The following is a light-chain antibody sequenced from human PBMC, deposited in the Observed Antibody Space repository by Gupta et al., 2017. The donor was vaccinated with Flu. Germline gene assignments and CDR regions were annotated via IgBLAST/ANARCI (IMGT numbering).Light chain of an antibody. J-gene: IGKJ2*01. CDR1: QSLVHSDGNTY. Sequence: DIVMTQTPLSSPVTLGQPASISCRSSQSLVHSDGNTYLNWIQQRPGQAPRLLIYQTSPRFSGVPDRFSGSGTGTXFTLKIXRVEGEDVGIYYCMQGKQYPYTFGXGTKMEIK. CDR3: MQGKQYPYT. CDR2: QTS. V-gene: IGKV2-24*01.